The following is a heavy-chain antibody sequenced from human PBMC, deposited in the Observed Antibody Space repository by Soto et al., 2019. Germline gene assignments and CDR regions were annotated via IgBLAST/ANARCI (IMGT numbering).Heavy chain of an antibody. D-gene: IGHD6-13*01. V-gene: IGHV1-3*01. CDR2: INAGNGNT. Sequence: ASVKVSCKASGYTFTSYAMHWVRQAPGQRLEWMGWINAGNGNTKYSQKFQGRVTITRDTSASTAYMELSSLRSEDTAVYYCARSSRGQSSRPYHFDYWGQGTLVTVSS. CDR3: ARSSRGQSSRPYHFDY. CDR1: GYTFTSYA. J-gene: IGHJ4*02.